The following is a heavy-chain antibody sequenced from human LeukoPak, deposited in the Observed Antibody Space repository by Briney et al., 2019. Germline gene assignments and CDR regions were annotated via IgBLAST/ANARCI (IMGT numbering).Heavy chain of an antibody. V-gene: IGHV4-39*01. CDR3: ARQFTIFGVVIIAWFDP. CDR2: IYYSGST. J-gene: IGHJ5*02. Sequence: PSETLSLTCTVSGGSISSSSYYWGWIRQPPGKGLVWIGSIYYSGSTYYNPSLKSRVTISVDTSKNQFSLKLSSVTAADTAVYYCARQFTIFGVVIIAWFDPWGQGTLVTVSS. CDR1: GGSISSSSYY. D-gene: IGHD3-3*01.